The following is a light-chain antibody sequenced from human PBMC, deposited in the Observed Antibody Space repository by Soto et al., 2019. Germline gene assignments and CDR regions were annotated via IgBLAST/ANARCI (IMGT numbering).Light chain of an antibody. CDR3: QQYDSAPWA. CDR2: WAS. Sequence: DIVMTQSPDSLAVSLVQRATINCKSTQPVLSRSNNKNYLSWYQQKPGQPPKLLISWASTRESGVPDRFSGSGSGTDFALTISARQAEDVAVYYCQQYDSAPWAFGQGTKVEIQ. CDR1: QPVLSRSNNKNY. J-gene: IGKJ1*01. V-gene: IGKV4-1*01.